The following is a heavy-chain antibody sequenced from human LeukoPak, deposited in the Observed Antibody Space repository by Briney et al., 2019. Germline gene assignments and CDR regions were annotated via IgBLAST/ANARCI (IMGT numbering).Heavy chain of an antibody. V-gene: IGHV3-30-3*01. D-gene: IGHD3-10*01. CDR1: GFTFSNYA. J-gene: IGHJ4*02. CDR3: VKDRTGTYTLDY. Sequence: GRSLRLSCAATGFTFSNYAIHWGRQAPGKGLEWVAFISDDGSRQHYADSVKGRFTISRDNSKNTLNLQMNSLKAEDTAVYYCVKDRTGTYTLDYWGQGTLVTVSS. CDR2: ISDDGSRQ.